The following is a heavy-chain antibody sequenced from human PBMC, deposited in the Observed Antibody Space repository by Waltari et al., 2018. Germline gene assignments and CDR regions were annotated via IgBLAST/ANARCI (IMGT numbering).Heavy chain of an antibody. Sequence: QVQLVQSGAEVKKPGSSVKVSCTASGGTFSSHAISWVRQAPGQGLEWMGGVIPIFGTANYAQKFQGRVTITADKSTSTAYMELSSLRSEDTAVYYCARGHLRPGRVGATYFDYWGQGTLVTVSS. CDR2: VIPIFGTA. V-gene: IGHV1-69*14. CDR1: GGTFSSHA. CDR3: ARGHLRPGRVGATYFDY. D-gene: IGHD1-26*01. J-gene: IGHJ4*02.